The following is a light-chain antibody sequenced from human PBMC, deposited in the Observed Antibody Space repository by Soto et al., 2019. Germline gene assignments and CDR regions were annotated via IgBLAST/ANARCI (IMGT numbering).Light chain of an antibody. CDR1: QPISSNY. CDR3: QQYGSSHLT. J-gene: IGKJ4*01. CDR2: GAS. Sequence: EIVLTQSPGTLSLSPGERATLSCRASQPISSNYLAWYQQKPGQAPRLLIYGASSRATDIPDRFSGSGSGTDFTLTISRLEPEDFAVYYCQQYGSSHLTFGGGTKVEIK. V-gene: IGKV3-20*01.